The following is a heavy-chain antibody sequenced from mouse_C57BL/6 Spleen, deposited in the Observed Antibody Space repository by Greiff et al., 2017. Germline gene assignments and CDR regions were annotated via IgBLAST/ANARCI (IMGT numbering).Heavy chain of an antibody. V-gene: IGHV1-64*01. CDR1: GYTFTSYW. Sequence: QVQLQQPGAELVKPGASVKLSCKASGYTFTSYWMHWVKQRPGQGLEWIGMIHPNSGSTNYNEKFKSKATLTVDKSSSTAYMQLSSLTSEDSAVYYCARHYYGRSLYAMDYWGQGTSVTVSS. CDR3: ARHYYGRSLYAMDY. J-gene: IGHJ4*01. D-gene: IGHD1-1*01. CDR2: IHPNSGST.